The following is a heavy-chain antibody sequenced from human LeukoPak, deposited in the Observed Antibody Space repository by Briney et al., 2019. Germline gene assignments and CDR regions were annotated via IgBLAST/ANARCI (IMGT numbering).Heavy chain of an antibody. J-gene: IGHJ4*02. D-gene: IGHD2-2*01. CDR2: ISGYNGNT. CDR1: GYTFSNYG. CDR3: ARTCSGSSCYVIY. V-gene: IGHV1-18*01. Sequence: ASVKVSCKASGYTFSNYGITWVRQAPGQGLEWMGWISGYNGNTNYAQKFQGRVTMTTETSTSTAYMELRSLRSDDTAVYYCARTCSGSSCYVIYWGQGTLLTVPS.